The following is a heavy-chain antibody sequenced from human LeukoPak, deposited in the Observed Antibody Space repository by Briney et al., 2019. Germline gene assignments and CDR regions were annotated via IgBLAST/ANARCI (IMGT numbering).Heavy chain of an antibody. Sequence: ASVKVSCKASGYTFTSYGINWVRQAPGQGLEWMGWISAYSSNTNYAQKLQGRVTMTTNTFTSTAYLELRSLRSDDTAVYYCARDHYFDTSGNPSYYFDYWGQGTLVTVS. CDR2: ISAYSSNT. J-gene: IGHJ4*02. CDR3: ARDHYFDTSGNPSYYFDY. CDR1: GYTFTSYG. V-gene: IGHV1-18*01. D-gene: IGHD3-22*01.